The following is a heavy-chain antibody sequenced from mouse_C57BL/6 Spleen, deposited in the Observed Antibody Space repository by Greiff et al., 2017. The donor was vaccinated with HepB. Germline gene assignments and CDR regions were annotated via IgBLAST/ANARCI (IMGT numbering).Heavy chain of an antibody. V-gene: IGHV1-5*01. CDR1: GYTFTSYW. J-gene: IGHJ3*01. CDR3: TRSDYSEPGFAD. Sequence: EVQLQQSGTVLARPGASVKMSCKTSGYTFTSYWMHWVKQRPGQGLEWIGAIYPGNSDTSYNQKFKGKAKLTAVTSASTAYMELSSLTNEDSAVYYCTRSDYSEPGFADWGQGTLVTVSA. D-gene: IGHD2-4*01. CDR2: IYPGNSDT.